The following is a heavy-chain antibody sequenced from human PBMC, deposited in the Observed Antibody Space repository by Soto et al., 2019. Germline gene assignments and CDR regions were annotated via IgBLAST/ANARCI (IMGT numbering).Heavy chain of an antibody. CDR2: ISSSAHFI. D-gene: IGHD3-10*01. CDR3: VRAGHVFDVHYYGMDL. V-gene: IGHV3-21*01. J-gene: IGHJ6*02. Sequence: PGGPLRLSCEASGFTFNDYSMDWVRQAPEKGLEWVSSISSSAHFIYYAHQVTGRFAISRDNANTVMSLQKHTLRADDTSVYYCVRAGHVFDVHYYGMDLWGQGTTVTVSS. CDR1: GFTFNDYS.